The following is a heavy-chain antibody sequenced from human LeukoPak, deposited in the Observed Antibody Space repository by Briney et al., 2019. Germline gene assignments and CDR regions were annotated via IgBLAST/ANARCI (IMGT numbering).Heavy chain of an antibody. J-gene: IGHJ4*02. CDR1: GYTFTGYY. D-gene: IGHD2-15*01. Sequence: ASVKVSCKASGYTFTGYYMHWVRQAPGQGLEWMGWINPNSGGTNYAQKLQGRVTMTTDTSTSTAYMELRSLRSDDTAVYYCARDRCSGGSCYIPSGFDYWGQGTLVTVSS. CDR2: INPNSGGT. V-gene: IGHV1-2*02. CDR3: ARDRCSGGSCYIPSGFDY.